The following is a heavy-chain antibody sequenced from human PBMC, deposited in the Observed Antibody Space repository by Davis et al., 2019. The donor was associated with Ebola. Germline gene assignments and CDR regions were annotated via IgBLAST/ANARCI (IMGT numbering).Heavy chain of an antibody. V-gene: IGHV4-59*01. CDR3: VRFGRGAY. D-gene: IGHD3-16*01. Sequence: PSETLSLTCTVSGGSISSNYWGWIRQSPGNGVEWIGYVHDSGSTNYNPSFKSRVTILVDTSKNQFSLNLRSVTAADTAVYYCVRFGRGAYWGQGTLVTVSS. CDR1: GGSISSNY. J-gene: IGHJ4*02. CDR2: VHDSGST.